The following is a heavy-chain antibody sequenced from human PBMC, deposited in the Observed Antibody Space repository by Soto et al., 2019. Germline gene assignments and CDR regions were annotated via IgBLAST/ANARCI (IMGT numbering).Heavy chain of an antibody. D-gene: IGHD2-2*01. CDR3: ARGGLGYCSSTSCPPPFDY. V-gene: IGHV3-33*01. Sequence: ESGGGVVQPGRSLRLSCAASGFTFSSYGMHWVRQAPGKGLEWVAVIWYDGSNKYYADSVKGRFTISRDNSKNTLYLQMNSLRADDTAVYYCARGGLGYCSSTSCPPPFDYWGQGTLVTVSS. J-gene: IGHJ4*02. CDR2: IWYDGSNK. CDR1: GFTFSSYG.